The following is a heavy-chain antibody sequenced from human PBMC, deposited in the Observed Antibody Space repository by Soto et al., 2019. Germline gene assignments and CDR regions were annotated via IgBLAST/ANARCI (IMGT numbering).Heavy chain of an antibody. V-gene: IGHV4-39*01. J-gene: IGHJ5*02. CDR1: GGSISSSSYY. CDR2: IYYSGST. CDR3: ARRAPYYYGSGRHYNWFDP. Sequence: SETLSLTCTVSGGSISSSSYYWGWIRQPPGKGLEWIGSIYYSGSTYYNPSLKSRVTISVDTSKNQFSLKLSSVTAADTAVYYCARRAPYYYGSGRHYNWFDPWGQGTLVTVSS. D-gene: IGHD3-10*01.